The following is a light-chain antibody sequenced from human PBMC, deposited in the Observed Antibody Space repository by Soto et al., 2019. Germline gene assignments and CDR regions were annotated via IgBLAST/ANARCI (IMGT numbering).Light chain of an antibody. CDR2: GAS. J-gene: IGKJ1*01. V-gene: IGKV3-20*01. Sequence: EVVLTQSPATLSLSPGERATLSCRASQSVSNNYLAWYQQKPGQAPRLLIYGASNRATGIPDWCGSSGAGTDITLTISIQAPDDAADYCCQQYSSSGTFGQGTKVDNK. CDR1: QSVSNNY. CDR3: QQYSSSGT.